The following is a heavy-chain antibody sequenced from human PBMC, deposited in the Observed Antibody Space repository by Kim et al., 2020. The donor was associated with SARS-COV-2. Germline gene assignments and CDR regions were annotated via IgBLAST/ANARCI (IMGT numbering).Heavy chain of an antibody. CDR2: ISYSGNS. CDR3: ARNRHYYDSGGYHYVYFDY. V-gene: IGHV4-31*11. CDR1: GVSISSVGSY. Sequence: SETLSLTCAVSGVSISSVGSYWTWIRQHPRKGLEWIGYISYSGNSYYNPSLTSRITISFDTSKNQFSLNLTSVTAADTAVYYCARNRHYYDSGGYHYVYFDYWGQGTLVPVSP. D-gene: IGHD3-22*01. J-gene: IGHJ4*02.